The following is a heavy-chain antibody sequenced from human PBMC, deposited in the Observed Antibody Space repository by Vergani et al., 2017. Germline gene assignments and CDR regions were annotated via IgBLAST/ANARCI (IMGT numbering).Heavy chain of an antibody. CDR3: ARAKESSTSSRWFDP. CDR2: ISSSSSTI. D-gene: IGHD2-2*01. V-gene: IGHV3-48*01. CDR1: GFTFSSYS. J-gene: IGHJ5*02. Sequence: EVQLVESGGGLVQSGGSLRLSCAASGFTFSSYSMNWVRQAPGKGLEWVSYISSSSSTIYYADSVKGRFTISRDNAKNSLYLQMNSLRAEDTAVYYCARAKESSTSSRWFDPWGQGTLVTVSS.